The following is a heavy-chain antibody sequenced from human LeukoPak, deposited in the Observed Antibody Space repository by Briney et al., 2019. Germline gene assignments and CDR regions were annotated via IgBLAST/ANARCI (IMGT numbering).Heavy chain of an antibody. CDR2: ISYDGITE. CDR3: AKGPAMIVVVMYFDY. CDR1: GFAFSSFA. V-gene: IGHV3-30*04. D-gene: IGHD3-22*01. J-gene: IGHJ4*02. Sequence: SGGSLRLSCAASGFAFSSFAMHWVRQAPGKGLEWVSLISYDGITEDYSDSVKGRFTISRDNFKNTLFLQMNSLRDEDTAVYYCAKGPAMIVVVMYFDYWGQGTLVTVSS.